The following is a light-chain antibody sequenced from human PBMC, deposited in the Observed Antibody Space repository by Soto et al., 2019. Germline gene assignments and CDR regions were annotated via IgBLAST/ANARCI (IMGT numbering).Light chain of an antibody. CDR2: DAS. CDR1: QSVSSD. Sequence: EIVLTQSPATLSLSPGERATLSCRASQSVSSDLAWYQQKPGQAPRLLIYDASNRATGIPARFSGSGSGTGCTLTNSSLEPEDSAVYYCQQRSNWPLTFGGGTKVEIK. CDR3: QQRSNWPLT. J-gene: IGKJ4*01. V-gene: IGKV3-11*01.